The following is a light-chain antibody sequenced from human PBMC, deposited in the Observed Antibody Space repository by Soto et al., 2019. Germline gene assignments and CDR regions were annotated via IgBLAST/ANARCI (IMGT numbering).Light chain of an antibody. CDR1: QSVSSN. CDR2: GAS. CDR3: QQYNKWPLT. Sequence: ERVMTQSPATLSVSPGERATLSCRASQSVSSNLAWYQQKPGQGPRLLIYGASTRATGIPARFSGSGSGTEFTLTISSLQSEDFAVYYCQQYNKWPLTFGKGTK. V-gene: IGKV3-15*01. J-gene: IGKJ1*01.